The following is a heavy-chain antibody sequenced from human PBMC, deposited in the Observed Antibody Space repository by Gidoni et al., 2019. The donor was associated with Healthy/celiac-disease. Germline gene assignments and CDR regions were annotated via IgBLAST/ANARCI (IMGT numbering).Heavy chain of an antibody. J-gene: IGHJ6*03. V-gene: IGHV3-23*01. CDR2: ISGSGGST. CDR3: AKDVGFLDYYYYYMDV. D-gene: IGHD3-3*01. Sequence: EVQLLESGGGLVQPGGSLRLSCAASGFTFSSYAMSWVRQAPGKGLEWVSAISGSGGSTYYADSVKGRFTISRDNSKNTLYLQMNSLRAEDTAVYYCAKDVGFLDYYYYYMDVWGKGTTVTVSS. CDR1: GFTFSSYA.